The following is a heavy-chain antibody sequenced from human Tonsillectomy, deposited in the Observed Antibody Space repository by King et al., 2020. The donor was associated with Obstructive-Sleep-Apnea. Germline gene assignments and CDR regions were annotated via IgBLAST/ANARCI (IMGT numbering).Heavy chain of an antibody. CDR3: AKGGPGGNYGPDY. D-gene: IGHD1-7*01. CDR2: ISYDGSNK. Sequence: VQLVESGGGVVQPGRSLRLSCAASGFTFSSYGMHWVRQAPGKGLEWVAVISYDGSNKYYADSVKGRFTISRDNSKNTLYLQMNSLRAEDTAVYYCAKGGPGGNYGPDYWGQGTLVTVSS. V-gene: IGHV3-30*18. J-gene: IGHJ4*02. CDR1: GFTFSSYG.